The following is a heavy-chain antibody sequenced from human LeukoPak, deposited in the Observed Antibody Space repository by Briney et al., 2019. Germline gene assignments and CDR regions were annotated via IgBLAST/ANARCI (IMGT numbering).Heavy chain of an antibody. D-gene: IGHD3-22*01. CDR2: ISSSSSYI. Sequence: GGSLRLSCAASGFTFSSYSMNWVRQAPGKGLEWVSSISSSSSYIYYADSVKGRFTISRDNAKNSLYLQMNSLRAEDTAVYYCARETDDSSGYGHWGQGTLVTVSS. J-gene: IGHJ4*02. CDR3: ARETDDSSGYGH. CDR1: GFTFSSYS. V-gene: IGHV3-21*01.